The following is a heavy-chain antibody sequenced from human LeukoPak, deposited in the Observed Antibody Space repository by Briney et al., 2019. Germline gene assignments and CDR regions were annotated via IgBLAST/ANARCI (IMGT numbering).Heavy chain of an antibody. D-gene: IGHD3-10*01. V-gene: IGHV4-39*01. CDR2: IYYSGST. J-gene: IGHJ3*02. CDR3: ARHGGLVRGFSDAFDI. Sequence: SETLSLTCTVSGGSISNYYWGWIRQPPGKGLEWIGSIYYSGSTYYNPSLKSRVTISLDTSKNQFSLKLSSVTAADTAVYYCARHGGLVRGFSDAFDIWGQGTTVTVSS. CDR1: GGSISNYY.